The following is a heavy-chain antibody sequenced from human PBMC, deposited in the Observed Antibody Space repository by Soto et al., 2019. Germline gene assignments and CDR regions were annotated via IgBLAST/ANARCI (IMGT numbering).Heavy chain of an antibody. CDR3: ARAVAGTRNGMDV. J-gene: IGHJ6*02. V-gene: IGHV3-74*01. CDR1: GFTSSSYW. Sequence: EVRLAESGGDLVQPGGSLRLSCATSGFTSSSYWIHWVRQAPGKGLVWVSRISDGSSTNYADSVKGRFTISRDDAKNTLYLQMNSLRAEDTAVYYCARAVAGTRNGMDVWGQGTTVTVSS. D-gene: IGHD6-19*01. CDR2: ISDGSST.